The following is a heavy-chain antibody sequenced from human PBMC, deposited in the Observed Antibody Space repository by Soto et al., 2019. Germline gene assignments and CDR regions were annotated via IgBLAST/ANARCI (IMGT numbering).Heavy chain of an antibody. V-gene: IGHV4-31*03. J-gene: IGHJ4*02. CDR1: GGSISSGGYY. D-gene: IGHD6-13*01. CDR2: IYYSGST. Sequence: QVQLQESGPGLVKPSQTLSLTCTVSGGSISSGGYYWSWIRQHPGKGLEWIGYIYYSGSTYYNPSLKRRVTISGDTSKNQFSLKLSSVTAADTAVYYCARGGIAAAAPPDYWGQGTLVTVSS. CDR3: ARGGIAAAAPPDY.